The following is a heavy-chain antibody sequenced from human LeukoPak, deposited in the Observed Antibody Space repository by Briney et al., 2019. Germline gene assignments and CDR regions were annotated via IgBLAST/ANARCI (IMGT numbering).Heavy chain of an antibody. Sequence: PGGSLRLSCAASGFTFSSYAMSWVRQAPGKGLEWVSAISGSGGSTYYADSVKGRFTISRDNSKNTLYLQMNSLRVEDMAVYYCAPQQVVYYYDSSGYYPSWGQGTLVTVSS. CDR1: GFTFSSYA. CDR2: ISGSGGST. V-gene: IGHV3-23*01. CDR3: APQQVVYYYDSSGYYPS. J-gene: IGHJ5*02. D-gene: IGHD3-22*01.